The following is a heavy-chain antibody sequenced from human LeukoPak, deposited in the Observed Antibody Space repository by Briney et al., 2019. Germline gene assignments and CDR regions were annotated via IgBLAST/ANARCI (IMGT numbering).Heavy chain of an antibody. D-gene: IGHD2-8*01. CDR3: ARDVNDCTNGVCYTHYFDY. CDR1: GGSISSGGYS. CDR2: IYHSGST. V-gene: IGHV4-30-2*01. J-gene: IGHJ4*02. Sequence: SQTLSLTCAVSGGSISSGGYSWSWIRQPPGKGLECIGYIYHSGSTYYNPSLKSRVTISVDRSKNQFSLKLSSVTAADTAVYYCARDVNDCTNGVCYTHYFDYWGQGTLVTVSS.